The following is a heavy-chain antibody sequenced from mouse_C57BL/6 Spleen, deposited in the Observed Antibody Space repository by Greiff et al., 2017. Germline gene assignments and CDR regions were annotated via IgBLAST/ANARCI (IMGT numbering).Heavy chain of an antibody. CDR2: ISYDGSN. V-gene: IGHV3-6*01. CDR1: GYSITSGYY. D-gene: IGHD4-1*01. Sequence: EVKLMESGPGLVKPSQSLSLTCSVTGYSITSGYYWNWIRQFPGNKLEWMGYISYDGSNNYNPSLKNRISITRDTSKNQFFLKWNSVTTEDTATYYGARSYWDGGDLDYWGQGTTLTVSS. J-gene: IGHJ2*01. CDR3: ARSYWDGGDLDY.